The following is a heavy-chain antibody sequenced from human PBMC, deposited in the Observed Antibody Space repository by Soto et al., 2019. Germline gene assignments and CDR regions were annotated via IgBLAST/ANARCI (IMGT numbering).Heavy chain of an antibody. V-gene: IGHV1-46*01. J-gene: IGHJ6*02. CDR2: INPSGGST. D-gene: IGHD6-19*01. Sequence: ASVKVSCKASGYTFTSYYMHWVRQAPGQGLEWMGIINPSGGSTSYAQKFQGRVTMTRDTSTSTVYMELSSLRSEDTAVYYCARGGSIAVAYLADYYYGMDVWGQGTTVTVSS. CDR3: ARGGSIAVAYLADYYYGMDV. CDR1: GYTFTSYY.